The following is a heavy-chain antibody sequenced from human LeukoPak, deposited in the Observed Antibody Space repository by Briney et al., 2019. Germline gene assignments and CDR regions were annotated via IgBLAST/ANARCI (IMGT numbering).Heavy chain of an antibody. V-gene: IGHV4-4*07. CDR1: GGSISSYY. J-gene: IGHJ4*02. CDR3: AKGEYSSSLFDY. Sequence: SETLSLTCTVSGGSISSYYWSWIRQPAGKGLEWIGRIYTSGSTNYNPSLKSRVTMSVDTSKNQFSLKLSSVTAADTAVYYCAKGEYSSSLFDYWGQGTLVTVSS. D-gene: IGHD6-13*01. CDR2: IYTSGST.